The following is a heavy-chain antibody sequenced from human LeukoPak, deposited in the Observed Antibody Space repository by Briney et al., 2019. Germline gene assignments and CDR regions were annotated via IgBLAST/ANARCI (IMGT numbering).Heavy chain of an antibody. D-gene: IGHD5-18*01. J-gene: IGHJ4*02. CDR2: TYYSGST. V-gene: IGHV4-39*07. CDR3: ASADTARGQVPFDY. Sequence: SETLSLTCTVSSGSISSTSYYWGWLRQPPGRGLEWIGNTYYSGSTYYNPSPKSRVTISVDTSKNQFSLKLSSVTAADTAVYYCASADTARGQVPFDYWGQGTLVTVSS. CDR1: SGSISSTSYY.